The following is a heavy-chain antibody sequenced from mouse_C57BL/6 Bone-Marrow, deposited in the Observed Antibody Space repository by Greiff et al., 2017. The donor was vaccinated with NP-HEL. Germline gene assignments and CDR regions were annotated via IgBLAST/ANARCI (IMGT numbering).Heavy chain of an antibody. CDR3: TTLCLYGNYGAWFAY. J-gene: IGHJ3*01. V-gene: IGHV14-4*01. CDR1: GFNIKDDY. Sequence: EVKLQESGAELVRPGASVKLSCTASGFNIKDDYMHWVKQRPEQGLEWIGWIDPENGDTEYASKFQGKATITADTSSNTAYLQLSSLTSEDTAVYYGTTLCLYGNYGAWFAYWGQGTLVTVSA. D-gene: IGHD2-1*01. CDR2: IDPENGDT.